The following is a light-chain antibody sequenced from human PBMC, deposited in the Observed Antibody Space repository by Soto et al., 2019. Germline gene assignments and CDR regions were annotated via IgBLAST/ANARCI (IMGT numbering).Light chain of an antibody. CDR2: AAS. Sequence: DVQMTQSPSSLSASVGDRVTITCRASADINGWLAWYQQKPGTAPKSLIYAASILQTGVPSRFSGSGSGTDFTLTISSLQPEDSATYYCQHYNIYPLTFGGGTKVEIK. CDR3: QHYNIYPLT. J-gene: IGKJ4*01. V-gene: IGKV1D-16*01. CDR1: ADINGW.